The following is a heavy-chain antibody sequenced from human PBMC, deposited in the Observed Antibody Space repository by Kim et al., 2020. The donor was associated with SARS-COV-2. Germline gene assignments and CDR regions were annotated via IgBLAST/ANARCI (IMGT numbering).Heavy chain of an antibody. CDR3: ANLMSGHNLLFDYYYGMDV. J-gene: IGHJ6*02. Sequence: GGSLRLSCAASGFTFSSYAMSWVRQAPGKGLEWVSAISGSGGSTYYADSVKGRFTISRDNSKNTLYLQMNSLRAEDTAVYYCANLMSGHNLLFDYYYGMDVWGQGTTVTVSS. V-gene: IGHV3-23*01. CDR1: GFTFSSYA. D-gene: IGHD3-16*01. CDR2: ISGSGGST.